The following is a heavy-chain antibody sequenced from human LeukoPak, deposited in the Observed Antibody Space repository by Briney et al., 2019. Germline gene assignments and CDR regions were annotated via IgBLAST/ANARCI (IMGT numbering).Heavy chain of an antibody. J-gene: IGHJ3*01. CDR3: AKGNWIGEVFKNAFDF. Sequence: GGSLRLSCAASGFTFSNYVMSWVRQAPGKGLEWVSAISGSGGTTYYAGSVEGRFTISRDSSKNTLYLQMNSLRAEDTAVYYCAKGNWIGEVFKNAFDFWGQGTMVTVSS. CDR2: ISGSGGTT. V-gene: IGHV3-23*01. D-gene: IGHD3-10*01. CDR1: GFTFSNYV.